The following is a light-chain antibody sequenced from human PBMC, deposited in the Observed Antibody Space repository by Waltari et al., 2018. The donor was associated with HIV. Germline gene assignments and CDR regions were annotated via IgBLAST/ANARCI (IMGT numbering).Light chain of an antibody. V-gene: IGLV3-1*01. CDR3: QAFDSSTVV. J-gene: IGLJ2*01. CDR1: KLGDKY. CDR2: QDT. Sequence: SYELTQLPSVSVSPGQTARITCSGDKLGDKYACWYQQRPGQSPVLVIYQDTKRPSGLPERFSGSNSGNTATLTISGTQAMDEADYYCQAFDSSTVVVGGGTKLTVL.